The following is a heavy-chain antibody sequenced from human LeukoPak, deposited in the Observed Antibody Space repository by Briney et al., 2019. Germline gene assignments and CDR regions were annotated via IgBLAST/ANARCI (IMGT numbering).Heavy chain of an antibody. CDR2: IYYSGST. CDR3: ARGDCSGGSCYSSFYYYYGMDV. V-gene: IGHV4-31*03. D-gene: IGHD2-15*01. J-gene: IGHJ6*02. CDR1: GGSISSGGYY. Sequence: SETLSLTCTVSGGSISSGGYYWSWIRQHPGKGLEWIGYIYYSGSTHYNPSLKSRVTISVDTSKNQFSLKLSSVTAADTAVYYCARGDCSGGSCYSSFYYYYGMDVWGQGTTVTVSS.